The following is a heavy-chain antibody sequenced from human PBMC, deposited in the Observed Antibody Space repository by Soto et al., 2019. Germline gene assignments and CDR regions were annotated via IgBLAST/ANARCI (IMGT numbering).Heavy chain of an antibody. CDR3: AGHRSDVAAVGNVYYYGMDV. CDR2: IDPSDSYS. D-gene: IGHD6-13*01. V-gene: IGHV5-10-1*01. J-gene: IGHJ6*02. Sequence: PGESLNISCKGSGYSFTSYWISWVRQMPGKGLEWMGRIDPSDSYSNNSPSFQGHVTISADKSISTAYLQWSSLKASDTAMYYCAGHRSDVAAVGNVYYYGMDVWGQGTTVTVSS. CDR1: GYSFTSYW.